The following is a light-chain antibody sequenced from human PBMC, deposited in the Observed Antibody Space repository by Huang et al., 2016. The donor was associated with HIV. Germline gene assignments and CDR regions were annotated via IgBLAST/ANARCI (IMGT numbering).Light chain of an antibody. CDR2: EVS. J-gene: IGKJ3*01. V-gene: IGKV1-33*01. CDR1: QDIGNY. CDR3: QQNDNAPFT. Sequence: DIQMTQSPSSVSASVGDRVTITCQASQDIGNYLNWYQQNQGKAPKLLIYEVSNLEAGVPSRFRGSCSGTDFSITISSVQSEDFATYYCQQNDNAPFTFGPGTTVDIK.